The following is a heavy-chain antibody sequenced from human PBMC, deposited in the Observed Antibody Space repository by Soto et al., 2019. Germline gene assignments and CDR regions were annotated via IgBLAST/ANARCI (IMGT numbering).Heavy chain of an antibody. CDR2: ISESGSST. CDR3: ARGMRTFVY. J-gene: IGHJ4*02. CDR1: GFTFSNYA. D-gene: IGHD3-3*02. V-gene: IGHV3-23*01. Sequence: RRLSCAASGFTFSNYAMTWVRQAPGKGLEWVSRISESGSSTYYADSVKGRFAISRDNSKNTLHLQMNSLRVEDTAVYHCARGMRTFVYWGQGTLVTVSS.